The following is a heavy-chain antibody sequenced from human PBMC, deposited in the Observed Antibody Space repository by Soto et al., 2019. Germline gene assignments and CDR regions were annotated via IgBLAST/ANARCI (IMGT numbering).Heavy chain of an antibody. CDR1: GFTFSSYA. D-gene: IGHD3-9*01. CDR2: ISGSGGST. V-gene: IGHV3-23*01. Sequence: GGSLRLSCAASGFTFSSYAMSWVRQAPGKGLEWVSAISGSGGSTYYADSVKGRFTISRDNSKNTLYLQMNSLRAEDTAVYYCAKDRTGYGALNWFDPWGQGTLVTVSS. CDR3: AKDRTGYGALNWFDP. J-gene: IGHJ5*02.